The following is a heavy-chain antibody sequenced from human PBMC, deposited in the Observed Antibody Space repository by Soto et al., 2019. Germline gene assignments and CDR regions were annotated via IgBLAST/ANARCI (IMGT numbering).Heavy chain of an antibody. CDR3: ARGYDDYGDYDYYYYYGMDV. CDR2: ISSSSSYT. D-gene: IGHD4-17*01. Sequence: GGSLRLSCAASGFTFSDYYMSWIRQAPGKGLEWVSYISSSSSYTNYADSVKGRFTISRDNAKNSLYLQMNSLRAEDTAVYYCARGYDDYGDYDYYYYYGMDVWGQGTTVTVSS. CDR1: GFTFSDYY. J-gene: IGHJ6*02. V-gene: IGHV3-11*06.